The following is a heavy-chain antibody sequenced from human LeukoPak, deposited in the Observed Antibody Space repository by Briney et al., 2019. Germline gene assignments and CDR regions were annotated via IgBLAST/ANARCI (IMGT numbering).Heavy chain of an antibody. V-gene: IGHV3-33*01. Sequence: GRSLRLSCAASGFTFSSFGMHWVRQAPGKGLEWVAVIWYDGNNKYYADSVKGRFTISRGNSKNTLYLQMNGLRAEDTAVYYCARAFTSTGYYYVEYWGQGTLVTVSS. D-gene: IGHD3-22*01. CDR3: ARAFTSTGYYYVEY. CDR1: GFTFSSFG. J-gene: IGHJ4*02. CDR2: IWYDGNNK.